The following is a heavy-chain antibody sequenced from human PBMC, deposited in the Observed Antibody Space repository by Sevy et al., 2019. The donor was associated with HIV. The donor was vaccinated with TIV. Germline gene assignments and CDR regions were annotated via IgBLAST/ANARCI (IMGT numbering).Heavy chain of an antibody. V-gene: IGHV1-69*13. D-gene: IGHD2-2*01. CDR2: IIPIFGTA. CDR1: GGTFSSYA. CDR3: ARDIVVVPAAIVYYYGMDV. J-gene: IGHJ6*02. Sequence: SVKVSCKASGGTFSSYAISWVRQAPGQGLEWMGGIIPIFGTANYAQKFQGRVTITADESTSTAYMELSSLRSEDTAVYYCARDIVVVPAAIVYYYGMDVWGQGTTVTVSS.